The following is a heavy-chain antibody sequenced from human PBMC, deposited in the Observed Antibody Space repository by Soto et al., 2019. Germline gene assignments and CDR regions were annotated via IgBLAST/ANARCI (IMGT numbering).Heavy chain of an antibody. CDR1: GYTFTSYG. CDR3: ARDYYGSGSYFGWFAP. V-gene: IGHV1-18*01. D-gene: IGHD3-10*01. J-gene: IGHJ5*02. CDR2: ISAYNGNT. Sequence: ASVKVSCKASGYTFTSYGISWVRQAPGQGLEWMGWISAYNGNTNYAQKLQGRVTMTTDTSTSTAYMELRSLRSDDTAVYYCARDYYGSGSYFGWFAPWGQGTLVTVSS.